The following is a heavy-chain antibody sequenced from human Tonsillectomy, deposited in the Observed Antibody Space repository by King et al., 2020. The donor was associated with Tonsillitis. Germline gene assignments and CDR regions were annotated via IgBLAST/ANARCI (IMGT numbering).Heavy chain of an antibody. CDR1: GGSISSSSYY. J-gene: IGHJ5*02. Sequence: LQLQESGPGLVKPSETLSLTCTVSGGSISSSSYYWGWIRQPPGKGLEWIGSIYYSGSTYYNPPLKSRVTISVDTSKNQFSLKLSSVTAADTAVYYCARLESYSRRWFVGAHNWFDPWGQGTLVTVSA. D-gene: IGHD6-13*01. V-gene: IGHV4-39*07. CDR3: ARLESYSRRWFVGAHNWFDP. CDR2: IYYSGST.